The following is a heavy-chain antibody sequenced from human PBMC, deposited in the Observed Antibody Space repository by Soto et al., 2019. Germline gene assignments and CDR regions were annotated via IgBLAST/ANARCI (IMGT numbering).Heavy chain of an antibody. D-gene: IGHD3-3*01. V-gene: IGHV1-8*01. CDR2: MNPNSGNT. Sequence: ASVKVSCKASGYTFTSYDINWVRQATGQGLEWMGWMNPNSGNTGYAQKFQGRVTMTRNTSISTAYVELSSLRSEDTAVYYCAREMGHDFWSGYYNYFDYWGQGTLVTVSS. CDR3: AREMGHDFWSGYYNYFDY. CDR1: GYTFTSYD. J-gene: IGHJ4*02.